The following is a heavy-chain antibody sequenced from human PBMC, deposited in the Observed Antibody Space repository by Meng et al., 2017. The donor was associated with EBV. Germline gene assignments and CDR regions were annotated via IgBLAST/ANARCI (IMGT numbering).Heavy chain of an antibody. CDR3: AHIIAARPFDY. D-gene: IGHD6-6*01. CDR2: IYWDDDK. CDR1: GFSLSTLGVG. Sequence: QITLDESGPTLVKPTQTLTLTCTFSGFSLSTLGVGVGWIRQPPGKALEWLALIYWDDDKRYSPSLKSRLTITKDTSKNQVVLTMTNMDPVDAATYYCAHIIAARPFDYWGQGTLVTVSS. J-gene: IGHJ4*02. V-gene: IGHV2-5*02.